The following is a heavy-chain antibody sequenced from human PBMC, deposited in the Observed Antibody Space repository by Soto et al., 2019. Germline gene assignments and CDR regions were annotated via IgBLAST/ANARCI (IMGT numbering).Heavy chain of an antibody. V-gene: IGHV3-15*01. CDR3: TTDEADNGNDGDFDY. CDR2: IKNKRTT. J-gene: IGHJ4*02. CDR1: GLPFSKAW. D-gene: IGHD1-1*01. Sequence: DLVESGGGLVKPGGSLRLSCAASGLPFSKAWMSWVRQAPGKGLEWVGRIKNKRTTDYAAPVRDRFTISRDDSQNMVYLQMDSLKTEDTAVYYCTTDEADNGNDGDFDYWGQGTLVTVSS.